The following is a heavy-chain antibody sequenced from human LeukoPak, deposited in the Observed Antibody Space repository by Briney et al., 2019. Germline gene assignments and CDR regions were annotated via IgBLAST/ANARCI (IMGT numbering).Heavy chain of an antibody. CDR3: ARDPGFSYGYDY. Sequence: SETLSLTCTVSGGSISGYYWSWIRQPPGKGLEWIGYIYYSGSTNYNPSLKSRVTISVDTSKNQFSLKLSSVTAADTAVYYCARDPGFSYGYDYWGQGTLVTVSS. CDR2: IYYSGST. V-gene: IGHV4-59*12. D-gene: IGHD5-18*01. CDR1: GGSISGYY. J-gene: IGHJ4*02.